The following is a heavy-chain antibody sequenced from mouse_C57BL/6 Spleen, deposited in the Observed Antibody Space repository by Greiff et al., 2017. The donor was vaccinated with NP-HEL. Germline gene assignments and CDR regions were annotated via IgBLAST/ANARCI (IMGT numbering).Heavy chain of an antibody. Sequence: QVQLQQPGAELVMPGASVKLSCKASGYTFTSYWMHWVKQRPGQGLEWIGEIDPSDSYTNYNQKFKGKSTLPVDKSSSTAYMQLSSLTSEDSAVYYCARRSDGYYGYWGQGTTLTVSS. D-gene: IGHD2-3*01. V-gene: IGHV1-69*01. CDR3: ARRSDGYYGY. CDR2: IDPSDSYT. J-gene: IGHJ2*01. CDR1: GYTFTSYW.